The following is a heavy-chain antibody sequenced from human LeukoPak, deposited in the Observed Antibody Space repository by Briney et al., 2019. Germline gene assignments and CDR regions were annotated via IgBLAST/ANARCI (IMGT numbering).Heavy chain of an antibody. D-gene: IGHD2-2*01. CDR1: GGSISSYY. CDR3: AKSQLPSWGAFDI. Sequence: PSETLSLTCTVSGGSISSYYWSWIRQPPGKGLEWIGYIYYSGSTNYNPSLKSRVTISVDTSKNQFSLKLSSVTAADTAVYYCAKSQLPSWGAFDIWGQGTMVTVSS. V-gene: IGHV4-59*08. CDR2: IYYSGST. J-gene: IGHJ3*02.